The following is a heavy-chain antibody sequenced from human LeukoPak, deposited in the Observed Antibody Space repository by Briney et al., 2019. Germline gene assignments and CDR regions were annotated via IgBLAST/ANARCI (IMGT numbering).Heavy chain of an antibody. D-gene: IGHD2-8*02. CDR1: GFTFSSYW. CDR2: INSDGSST. V-gene: IGHV3-74*01. J-gene: IGHJ4*02. CDR3: GILPPGY. Sequence: GGSLRLSCAASGFTFSSYWMHWVRQAPGKGLVWVSRINSDGSSTSYADSVKGRFTISRDNAKNTLYLLMNSLGDEDTAVYYCGILPPGYWGQGTQVTVS.